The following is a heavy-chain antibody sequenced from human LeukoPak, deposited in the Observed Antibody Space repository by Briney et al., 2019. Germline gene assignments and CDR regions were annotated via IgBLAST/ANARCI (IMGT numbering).Heavy chain of an antibody. J-gene: IGHJ5*02. Sequence: NASETLSLTCTVSGGSISSYYWSWIRQPAGKGLEWIGRIYTSGSTNYNPSLKSRVTISVDTSKNQFSLKLSSVTAADTAVYYCARVLIAVAGTDWFDPWGQGTLVTVSS. V-gene: IGHV4-4*07. CDR3: ARVLIAVAGTDWFDP. CDR2: IYTSGST. CDR1: GGSISSYY. D-gene: IGHD6-19*01.